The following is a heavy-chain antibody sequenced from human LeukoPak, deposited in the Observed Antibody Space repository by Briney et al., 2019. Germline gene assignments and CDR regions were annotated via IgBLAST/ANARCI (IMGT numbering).Heavy chain of an antibody. J-gene: IGHJ4*02. CDR1: GLTFSSYS. V-gene: IGHV3-48*01. CDR3: ARGPYRGNYYDILTGYYYFDY. CDR2: ISSSSSTL. D-gene: IGHD3-9*01. Sequence: GGSLRLSCAASGLTFSSYSMNWVRQAPGKGLEWVSYISSSSSTLYYADSVKGRFTISRDNAKNSLYLQMNSLRAEDTAVYYCARGPYRGNYYDILTGYYYFDYWGQGTLVTVSS.